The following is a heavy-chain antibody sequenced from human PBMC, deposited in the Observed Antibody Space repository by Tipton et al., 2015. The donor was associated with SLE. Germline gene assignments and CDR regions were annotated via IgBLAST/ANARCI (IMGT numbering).Heavy chain of an antibody. D-gene: IGHD3-22*01. V-gene: IGHV4-59*11. Sequence: GLVKPSETLSLTCTVSGGSIRSHYWSWIRQPPGKGLEWIAYIYYSGSTNYNPSLKSRTTISVDMSKNQFFLKVNSVTAADTAMYICARGRTSCYSPWTYRSQGALVTVSS. CDR3: ARGRTSCYSPWTY. CDR1: GGSIRSHY. J-gene: IGHJ4*02. CDR2: IYYSGST.